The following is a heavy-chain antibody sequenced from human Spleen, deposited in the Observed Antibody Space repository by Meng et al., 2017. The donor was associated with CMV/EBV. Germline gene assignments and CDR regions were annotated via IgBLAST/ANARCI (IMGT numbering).Heavy chain of an antibody. V-gene: IGHV3-23*01. Sequence: GESLKISCAASGFTFSSYAMSWVRQAPGKGLEWVSAISGSGGSTYYADSVKGRFTISRDNSKNTLYLQMNSLRAEDTAVYYCAKPTFGGVIGNFDYWGQGTLVTVSS. D-gene: IGHD3-16*02. CDR1: GFTFSSYA. CDR2: ISGSGGST. J-gene: IGHJ4*02. CDR3: AKPTFGGVIGNFDY.